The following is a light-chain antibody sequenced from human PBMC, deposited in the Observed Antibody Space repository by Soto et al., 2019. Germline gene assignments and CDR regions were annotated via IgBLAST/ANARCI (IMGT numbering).Light chain of an antibody. CDR2: DAS. Sequence: EIVLTQSPATLSLSPGERATLSCRASQSVSSYLAWYQQKPGQAPRLLIYDASNLATGIPARFSGSGSETDFTLTISSLEPEDFAVYYCQQRRNWPPYTFGQGTKREIK. CDR1: QSVSSY. J-gene: IGKJ2*01. CDR3: QQRRNWPPYT. V-gene: IGKV3-11*01.